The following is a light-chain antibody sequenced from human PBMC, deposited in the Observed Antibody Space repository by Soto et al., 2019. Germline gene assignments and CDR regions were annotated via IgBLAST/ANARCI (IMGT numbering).Light chain of an antibody. V-gene: IGLV2-14*03. CDR2: DVS. CDR3: CSYSSGSTPWV. Sequence: QSALPQPASVNGSPGQSITISCTRTSSDVGGYNYVSWYQHHPGKAPKLIIFDVSDRPSGISDRFSASKSGSTASLTISGLQAEDEADYYCCSYSSGSTPWVFGTGTKATVL. J-gene: IGLJ1*01. CDR1: SSDVGGYNY.